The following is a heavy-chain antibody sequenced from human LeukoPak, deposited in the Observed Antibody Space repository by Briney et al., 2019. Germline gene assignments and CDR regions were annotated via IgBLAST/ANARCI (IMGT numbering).Heavy chain of an antibody. CDR2: INPSGGST. D-gene: IGHD6-13*01. CDR1: GVTFSSYA. Sequence: ASVKVSCKASGVTFSSYAISWVRQAPGQGLEWMGIINPSGGSTSYAQKFQGRVTMTRDMSTSTVYMELSSLRSEDTAVYYCARGARSSRYYYYMDVWGKGITVTVSS. V-gene: IGHV1-46*01. J-gene: IGHJ6*03. CDR3: ARGARSSRYYYYMDV.